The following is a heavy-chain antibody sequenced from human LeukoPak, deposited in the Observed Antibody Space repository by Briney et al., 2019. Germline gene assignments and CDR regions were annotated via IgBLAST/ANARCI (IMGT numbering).Heavy chain of an antibody. CDR3: AREPLGNYFDY. J-gene: IGHJ4*02. CDR1: GYTFTSNY. CDR2: INPSGGST. V-gene: IGHV1-46*01. Sequence: GASVKVSCKAFGYTFTSNYMHWVRQAPGQGPEWMGIINPSGGSTSYAQKFQGRVTMTRDMSTSTVYMELSSLRSEDTAVYYCAREPLGNYFDYWGQGTLVTVSS. D-gene: IGHD3-16*01.